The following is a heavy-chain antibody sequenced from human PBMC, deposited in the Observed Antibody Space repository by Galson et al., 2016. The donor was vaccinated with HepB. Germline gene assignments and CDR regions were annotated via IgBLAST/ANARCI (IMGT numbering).Heavy chain of an antibody. CDR1: GYKFRSYG. V-gene: IGHV1-18*01. J-gene: IGHJ4*02. D-gene: IGHD3-10*01. CDR3: ARDRQWLRESSHY. Sequence: SVKVSCKASGYKFRSYGIDWVRQAPGQGLEWLGWISTYNGNTNYARKFQDRVTLTTDTSTNTVYMELRGLTSDDTAVYYCARDRQWLRESSHYWGQGTLVTVSS. CDR2: ISTYNGNT.